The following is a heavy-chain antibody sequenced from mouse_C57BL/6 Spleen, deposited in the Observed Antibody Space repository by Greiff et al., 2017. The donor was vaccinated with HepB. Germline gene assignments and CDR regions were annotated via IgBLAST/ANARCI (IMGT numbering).Heavy chain of an antibody. V-gene: IGHV1-82*01. CDR3: ALYYGSSSWFAD. CDR2: IYPGDGDT. D-gene: IGHD1-1*01. J-gene: IGHJ3*01. Sequence: QVQLQQSGPELVKPGASVKISCKASGYAFSSSWMNWVKQRPGKGLEWIGRIYPGDGDTNYNGKFKGKATLTADKSSSTAYMQLSSLTSEDSAVYFCALYYGSSSWFADWGQGTLVTVSA. CDR1: GYAFSSSW.